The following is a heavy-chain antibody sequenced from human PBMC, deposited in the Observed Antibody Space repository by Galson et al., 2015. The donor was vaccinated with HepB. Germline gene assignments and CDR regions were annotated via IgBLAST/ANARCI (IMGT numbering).Heavy chain of an antibody. J-gene: IGHJ4*02. CDR2: IIPIFGTA. CDR3: ATHSIFGVVTSFDY. V-gene: IGHV1-69*06. Sequence: SVKVSCKASGGTFSSYAISWVRQAPGQGLEWMGGIIPIFGTANYAQKFQGRVTMTEDTSTDTAYMELSSLRSEDTAVYYCATHSIFGVVTSFDYWGQGTLVTVSS. D-gene: IGHD3-3*01. CDR1: GGTFSSYA.